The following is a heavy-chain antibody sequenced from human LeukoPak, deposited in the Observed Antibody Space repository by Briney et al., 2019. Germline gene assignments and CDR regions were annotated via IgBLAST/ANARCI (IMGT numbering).Heavy chain of an antibody. J-gene: IGHJ4*02. D-gene: IGHD2-15*01. CDR1: GFTFSSFW. V-gene: IGHV3-7*03. Sequence: GGSLRLSCATSGFTFSSFWMNWVRQAPGKGLEWVAIINQDGSYIYYVDSVEGRFTISRDNTKNSLYLQMNSLRAEDTAVYYCASSGMCGGGTCYDLYFDFWGQGTLVTVSS. CDR2: INQDGSYI. CDR3: ASSGMCGGGTCYDLYFDF.